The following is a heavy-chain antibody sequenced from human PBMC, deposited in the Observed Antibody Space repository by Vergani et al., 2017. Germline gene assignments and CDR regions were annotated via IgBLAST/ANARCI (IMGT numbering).Heavy chain of an antibody. J-gene: IGHJ4*02. Sequence: QVQLVESWGGVVQRGGCLRLSCATSGFTLSNYDMQWIRQGPGKGLEFVAFIQFDGSNQYYADSVKGRFTLSRDFSKNTLYLQMNSLKTDDTATYYCAKHFRGWGIDYWGQGTQVIVSS. CDR3: AKHFRGWGIDY. D-gene: IGHD3-16*01. V-gene: IGHV3-30*02. CDR1: GFTLSNYD. CDR2: IQFDGSNQ.